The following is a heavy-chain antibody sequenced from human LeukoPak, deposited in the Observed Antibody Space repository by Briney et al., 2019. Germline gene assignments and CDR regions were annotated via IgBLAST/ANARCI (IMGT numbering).Heavy chain of an antibody. J-gene: IGHJ6*03. CDR2: IYTTGST. Sequence: SETLSLTCTVSGGSISSGSYYWSWIRQPAGKGLDWIGRIYTTGSTNYNPSLKSRVTISVDTSKNQFSLKLSSVTAADTAVYYCARAAKRYYYYMDVWGKGTTVTISS. V-gene: IGHV4-61*02. CDR3: ARAAKRYYYYMDV. CDR1: GGSISSGSYY.